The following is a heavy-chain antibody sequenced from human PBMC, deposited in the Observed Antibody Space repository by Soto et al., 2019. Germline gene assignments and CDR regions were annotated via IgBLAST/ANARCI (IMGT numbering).Heavy chain of an antibody. V-gene: IGHV3-30*18. CDR3: AKDIPRYSSGWYGGFDY. CDR2: ISYDGSNK. CDR1: GFTFSSYG. D-gene: IGHD6-19*01. J-gene: IGHJ4*02. Sequence: QVQLVESGGGVVQPGRSLRLPCAASGFTFSSYGMHWVRQAPGKGLEWVAVISYDGSNKYYADSVKGRFTISRDNSKNTLYLQMNSLRAEDTAVYYCAKDIPRYSSGWYGGFDYWGQGTLVTVSS.